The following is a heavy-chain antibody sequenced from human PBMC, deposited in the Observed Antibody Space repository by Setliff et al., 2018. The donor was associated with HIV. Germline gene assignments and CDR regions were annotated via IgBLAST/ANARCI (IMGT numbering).Heavy chain of an antibody. D-gene: IGHD2-15*01. Sequence: ASVKVSCKVSGYTFTDYYMHWVQQAPGKGLEWMGLVDPEDGETIYAEKFQGRVTISLDTSTSQFSLRLNSVTAADTAHYFCVVYFIGNGGRGLWGQGTQVTVSS. CDR1: GYTFTDYY. J-gene: IGHJ4*02. CDR3: VVYFIGNGGRGL. V-gene: IGHV1-69-2*01. CDR2: VDPEDGET.